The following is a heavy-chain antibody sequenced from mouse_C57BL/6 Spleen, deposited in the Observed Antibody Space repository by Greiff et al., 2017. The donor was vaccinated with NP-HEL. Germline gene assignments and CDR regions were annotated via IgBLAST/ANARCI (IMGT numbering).Heavy chain of an antibody. CDR1: GFTFSSYA. J-gene: IGHJ4*01. CDR3: AREGNYYGSTYYAMDY. Sequence: EVKLVESGGGLVKPGGSLKLSCAASGFTFSSYAMSWVRQTPEKRLEWVATISDGGSYTYYPDNVKGRFTISRDNAKNNLYLQMSHLKSKDTAMYYCAREGNYYGSTYYAMDYWGQGTSVTVSS. V-gene: IGHV5-4*01. D-gene: IGHD1-1*01. CDR2: ISDGGSYT.